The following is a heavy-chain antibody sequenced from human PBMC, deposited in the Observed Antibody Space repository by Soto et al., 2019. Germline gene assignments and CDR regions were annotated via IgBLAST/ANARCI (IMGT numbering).Heavy chain of an antibody. CDR3: AKGLYASGWSFLDY. Sequence: QVQLVESGGGVVQPGRSLRLSCAASGFMFSSYGMHWVRQAPGKGLEWVALLSYDGSNKYYADSVKGRFTIYRDNSKNTLYLQTNSLRAEDKAVYYCAKGLYASGWSFLDYWGQGTLVTVSS. CDR2: LSYDGSNK. V-gene: IGHV3-30*18. CDR1: GFMFSSYG. J-gene: IGHJ4*02. D-gene: IGHD6-19*01.